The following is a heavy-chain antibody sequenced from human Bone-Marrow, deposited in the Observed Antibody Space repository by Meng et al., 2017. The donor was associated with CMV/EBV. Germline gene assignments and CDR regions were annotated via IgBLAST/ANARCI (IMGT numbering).Heavy chain of an antibody. Sequence: ASVKVSCKTSGYAFLHSGISWVRQAPGQGLEWIGWIYPNDGTANYVRKFQGRVTLTTDTSTSTAYMELRSLRSDDTAVYYCARDHKGSGSYGPLQDYWGQGTLVTVSS. CDR1: GYAFLHSG. J-gene: IGHJ4*02. D-gene: IGHD3-10*01. CDR2: IYPNDGTA. V-gene: IGHV1-18*04. CDR3: ARDHKGSGSYGPLQDY.